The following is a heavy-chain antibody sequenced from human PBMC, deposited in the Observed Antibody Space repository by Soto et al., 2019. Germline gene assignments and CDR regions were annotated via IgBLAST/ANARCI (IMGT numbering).Heavy chain of an antibody. CDR1: GYTFTSYG. Sequence: ASVKVSCKASGYTFTSYGISWVRQAPGQGLEWMGWISAYNGNTNYAQKLQGRVTMTTDTSTSTAYMELRSLRSDDTAVYYCARDSQIICFGELSPTTYYYGMDVWGQGTTVTVSS. D-gene: IGHD3-10*01. J-gene: IGHJ6*02. CDR2: ISAYNGNT. V-gene: IGHV1-18*04. CDR3: ARDSQIICFGELSPTTYYYGMDV.